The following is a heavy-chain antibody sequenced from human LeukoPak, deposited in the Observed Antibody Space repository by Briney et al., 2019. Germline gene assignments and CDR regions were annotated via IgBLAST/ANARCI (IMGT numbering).Heavy chain of an antibody. CDR2: MNPNSGNT. V-gene: IGHV1-8*02. Sequence: GASVKVSCKASGYTFTSYGISWVRQATGQGFEWMGWMNPNSGNTGYAQKFQGRVTMTRNTSISTAYMELSSLRSEDTAVYYCARVRGVYYYYGMDVWGQGTTVTVSS. CDR3: ARVRGVYYYYGMDV. CDR1: GYTFTSYG. J-gene: IGHJ6*02. D-gene: IGHD1-26*01.